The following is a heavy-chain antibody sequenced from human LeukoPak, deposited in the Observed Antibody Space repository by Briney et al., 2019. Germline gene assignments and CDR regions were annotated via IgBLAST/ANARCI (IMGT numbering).Heavy chain of an antibody. D-gene: IGHD3-22*01. J-gene: IGHJ4*02. V-gene: IGHV3-48*01. Sequence: PGGSLRLSCAASGFTFSSYSMNWVRQAPRKGLEWVSYISGSSSSIYYADSVKGRFTISRDNARNSLYLQINSLRAEDTAVYYCARGDYYYDSSWDYWGQGTLVTVSS. CDR1: GFTFSSYS. CDR2: ISGSSSSI. CDR3: ARGDYYYDSSWDY.